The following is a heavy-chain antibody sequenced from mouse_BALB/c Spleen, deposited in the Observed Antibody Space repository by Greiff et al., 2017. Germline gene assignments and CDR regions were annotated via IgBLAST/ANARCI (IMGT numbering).Heavy chain of an antibody. Sequence: EVKVVESGPSLVKPSQTLSLTCSVTGDSITSGYWNWIRKFPGNKLEYMGYISYSGSTYYNPSLKSRISITRDTSKNQYYLQLNSVTTEDTATYYCASDSAGQLHFDYWGQGTTLTVSS. V-gene: IGHV3-8*02. CDR1: GDSITSGY. D-gene: IGHD3-3*01. J-gene: IGHJ2*01. CDR2: ISYSGST. CDR3: ASDSAGQLHFDY.